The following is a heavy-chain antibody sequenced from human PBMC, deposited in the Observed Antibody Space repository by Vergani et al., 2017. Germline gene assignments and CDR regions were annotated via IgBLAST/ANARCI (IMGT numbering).Heavy chain of an antibody. CDR2: ISSSGSTI. CDR1: GFTFSSYE. D-gene: IGHD6-13*01. V-gene: IGHV3-48*03. CDR3: ARDKSHIAAAGGYYGMDV. Sequence: EVQLVESGGGLVQPGGSLRLSCAASGFTFSSYEMNWVRQAPGQGLEWVSYISSSGSTIYYADSVKGRFTISRDNAKNSLYLQMNSLRAEDTAVYYCARDKSHIAAAGGYYGMDVWGQGTTVTVSS. J-gene: IGHJ6*02.